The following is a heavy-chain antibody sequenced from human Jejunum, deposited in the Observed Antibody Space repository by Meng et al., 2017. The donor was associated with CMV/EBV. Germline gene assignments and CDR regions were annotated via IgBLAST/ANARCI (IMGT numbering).Heavy chain of an antibody. CDR1: TNYW. CDR3: ARGAGRITVFGVVMSWFDP. D-gene: IGHD3-3*01. J-gene: IGHJ5*02. Sequence: TNYWIGWVRQMAGKGPEWMGIIYPADSGTRYSPAFQGQVTISADKSISTAFLQWSSLKASDTAMYYCARGAGRITVFGVVMSWFDPWGQGTLVTVSS. CDR2: IYPADSGT. V-gene: IGHV5-51*01.